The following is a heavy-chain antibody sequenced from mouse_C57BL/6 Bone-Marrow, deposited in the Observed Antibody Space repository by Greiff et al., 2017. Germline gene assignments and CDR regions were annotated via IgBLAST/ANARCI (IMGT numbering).Heavy chain of an antibody. J-gene: IGHJ2*01. CDR2: ISYDGSN. CDR3: AKGLGRGFDY. CDR1: GYSITSGYY. Sequence: ESGPGLVKPSQSLSLTCSVTGYSITSGYYWNWIRQVPGNKLEWMGYISYDGSNNYNPSLKNRITFTRDTSKNQFFLKLNSVTTEDTATYDCAKGLGRGFDYWGQGTTLTVSS. V-gene: IGHV3-6*01. D-gene: IGHD4-1*01.